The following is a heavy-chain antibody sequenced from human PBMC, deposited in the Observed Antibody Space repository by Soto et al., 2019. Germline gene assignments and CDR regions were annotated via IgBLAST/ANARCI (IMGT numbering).Heavy chain of an antibody. V-gene: IGHV1-69*01. CDR1: GGTFSSYA. D-gene: IGHD3-3*01. CDR2: IIPIFGTA. CDR3: ATYTEPIEAVTIFGVVNYYYGMAV. J-gene: IGHJ6*02. Sequence: QVQLVQSGAEVKKPGSSVKVSCKASGGTFSSYAISWVRQAPGQGLEWMGGIIPIFGTANYAQKFQGRVTITADESTSTAYMELSSLRSEDTAVYYCATYTEPIEAVTIFGVVNYYYGMAVWGQGTTVPVSS.